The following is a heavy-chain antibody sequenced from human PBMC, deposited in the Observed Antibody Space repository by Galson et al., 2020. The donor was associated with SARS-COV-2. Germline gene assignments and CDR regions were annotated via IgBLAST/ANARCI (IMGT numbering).Heavy chain of an antibody. Sequence: SETLSLTCTVSGGSISSSSYYWGWIRQPPGKGLEWIGRIYSSGSTYYNPSLKSRVTISVDTSKNQFSLELSSVTAADTAVYYCAREPALYDFWSGYYTPNYYYGMDVWGQGTTVTVSS. V-gene: IGHV4-39*07. CDR2: IYSSGST. CDR3: AREPALYDFWSGYYTPNYYYGMDV. CDR1: GGSISSSSYY. D-gene: IGHD3-3*01. J-gene: IGHJ6*02.